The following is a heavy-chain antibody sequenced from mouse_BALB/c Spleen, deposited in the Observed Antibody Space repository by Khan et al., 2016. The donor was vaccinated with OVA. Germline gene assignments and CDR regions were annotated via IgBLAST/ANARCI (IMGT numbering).Heavy chain of an antibody. CDR3: ARGNYYGYYFDY. CDR1: GYSITSGYA. J-gene: IGHJ2*01. CDR2: ISYSGGT. Sequence: VQLKQSGPGLVKPSQSLSLTCTVTGYSITSGYAWNWIRQFPGNKLEWMGYISYSGGTSHNPSLKSRISITRDTSKNQFFLQLNSVTTEDSATYYCARGNYYGYYFDYWGQGTPLTVSS. V-gene: IGHV3-2*02. D-gene: IGHD1-1*01.